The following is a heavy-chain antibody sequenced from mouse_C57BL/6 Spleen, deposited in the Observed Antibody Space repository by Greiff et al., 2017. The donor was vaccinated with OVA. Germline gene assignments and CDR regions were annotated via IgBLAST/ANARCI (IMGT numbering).Heavy chain of an antibody. Sequence: EVNLVESEGGLVQPGSSMKLSCTASGFTFSDYYMAWVRQVPEKGLEWVANINYDGSSTYYLDSLKSRFIISRDNAKNILYLQMSSLKSEDTATYYCARDYYGSYFDVWGTGTTVTVSS. CDR2: INYDGSST. J-gene: IGHJ1*03. CDR1: GFTFSDYY. V-gene: IGHV5-16*01. CDR3: ARDYYGSYFDV. D-gene: IGHD2-2*01.